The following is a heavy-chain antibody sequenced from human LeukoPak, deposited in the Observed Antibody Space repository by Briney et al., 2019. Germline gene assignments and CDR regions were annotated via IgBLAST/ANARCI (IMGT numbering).Heavy chain of an antibody. V-gene: IGHV1-18*01. CDR1: GYTFTSYG. Sequence: GVSVKVSCKASGYTFTSYGISWVRQAPGQGLEWMGWISTYNGNTNYAQKLQGRVTMTTDTSTSTAYMELRSLRSDDTAVYYCARDNSYVRYYYGMDVWGQGTTVTVSS. CDR3: ARDNSYVRYYYGMDV. CDR2: ISTYNGNT. D-gene: IGHD1-26*01. J-gene: IGHJ6*02.